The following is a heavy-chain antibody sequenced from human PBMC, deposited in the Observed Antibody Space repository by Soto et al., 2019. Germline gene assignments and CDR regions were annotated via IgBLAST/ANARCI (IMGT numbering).Heavy chain of an antibody. CDR1: GFTFSSYA. J-gene: IGHJ6*02. CDR3: AKDGNYYGSGSSPYYYYYGMDV. CDR2: ISGSGGST. D-gene: IGHD3-10*01. Sequence: GGSLRLSCAASGFTFSSYAMSWVRQAPGKGLEWVSAISGSGGSTYYADSVKGRFTISRDNSKNTLYLQMNSLRAEDTAVYYCAKDGNYYGSGSSPYYYYYGMDVWGQGTTVTVPS. V-gene: IGHV3-23*01.